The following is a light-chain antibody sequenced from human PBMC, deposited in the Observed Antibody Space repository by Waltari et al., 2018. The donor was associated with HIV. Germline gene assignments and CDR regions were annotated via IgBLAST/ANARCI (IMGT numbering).Light chain of an antibody. J-gene: IGLJ3*02. CDR1: SSDVGRSNV. CDR2: EDN. CDR3: GSDTGSTAWV. V-gene: IGLV2-23*01. Sequence: QSALTQPASVSGPPGQPISISCTGTSSDVGRSNVVFWYQPHPGKAPTPIIYEDNKRPWGVSNRFSGTKCGNTASLTISGLQAEDEADYCCGSDTGSTAWVFGGGTKLTVL.